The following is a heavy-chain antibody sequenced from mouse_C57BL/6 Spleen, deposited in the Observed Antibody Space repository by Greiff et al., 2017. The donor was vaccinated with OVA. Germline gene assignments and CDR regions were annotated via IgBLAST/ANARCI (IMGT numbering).Heavy chain of an antibody. Sequence: QVQLQQPGAELVKPGASVKMSCKASGYTFTSYWITWVKQRPGQGLEWIGDIYPGSGSTNYNEKFKSKATLTVDTSSSTAYMQLSSLTSEDSAVYYCASTGQRPGYFDFWGTGTTLTVSS. D-gene: IGHD3-3*01. CDR1: GYTFTSYW. V-gene: IGHV1-55*01. CDR3: ASTGQRPGYFDF. J-gene: IGHJ1*03. CDR2: IYPGSGST.